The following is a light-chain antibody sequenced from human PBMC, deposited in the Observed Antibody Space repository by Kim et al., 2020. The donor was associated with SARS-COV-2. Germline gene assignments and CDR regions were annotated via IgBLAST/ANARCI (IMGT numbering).Light chain of an antibody. CDR2: RNN. CDR1: SSNIGSNY. V-gene: IGLV1-47*01. J-gene: IGLJ2*01. Sequence: PGQRATISCSGSSSNIGSNYVYWYQQLPGTAPKLLIYRNNQRPSGVPDRFSGSKSGTSASLAISGLRSEDEADYYCAAWDDSLTVVFGGGTQLTVL. CDR3: AAWDDSLTVV.